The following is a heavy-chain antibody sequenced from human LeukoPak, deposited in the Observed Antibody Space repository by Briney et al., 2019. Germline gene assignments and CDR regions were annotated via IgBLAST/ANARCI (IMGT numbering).Heavy chain of an antibody. Sequence: ASVKVSCKASGYTFTSYDINWVRQATGQGLEWMGWMNPNSGNTGYAQKFQGRVTITADKSTSTAYMELSRLRSEDTAVYYCARDSITTGGTRYGMDVWGQGTAVTVSS. CDR2: MNPNSGNT. CDR1: GYTFTSYD. CDR3: ARDSITTGGTRYGMDV. D-gene: IGHD6-13*01. V-gene: IGHV1-8*03. J-gene: IGHJ6*02.